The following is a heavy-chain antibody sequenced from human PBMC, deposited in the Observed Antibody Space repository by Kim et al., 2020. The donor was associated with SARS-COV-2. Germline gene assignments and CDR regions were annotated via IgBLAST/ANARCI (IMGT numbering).Heavy chain of an antibody. J-gene: IGHJ4*01. CDR3: ARADRLSYYYGSGSYFDY. V-gene: IGHV4-34*01. D-gene: IGHD3-10*01. CDR2: INHSGST. Sequence: SETLSLTCAVYGGSFSGYYWSWIRQPPGKGLEWIGEINHSGSTNYNPSLKSRVTISVDTSKNQFSLKLSSVTAADTAVYYCARADRLSYYYGSGSYFDY. CDR1: GGSFSGYY.